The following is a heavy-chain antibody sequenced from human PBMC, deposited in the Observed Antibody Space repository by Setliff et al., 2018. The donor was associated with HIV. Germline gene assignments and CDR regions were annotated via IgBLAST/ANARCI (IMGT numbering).Heavy chain of an antibody. D-gene: IGHD5-18*01. CDR3: AREGKTALVTKYFDY. Sequence: PSETLSLTCTVSSGSISSGTYYWSWTRQYPGKGLEWIGYIDYSGSAFYNPSLKSRITISRDTSKNQFSLKMNSVTVADTAVYYCAREGKTALVTKYFDYWGHGKLVTVSS. J-gene: IGHJ4*01. V-gene: IGHV4-31*03. CDR1: SGSISSGTYY. CDR2: IDYSGSA.